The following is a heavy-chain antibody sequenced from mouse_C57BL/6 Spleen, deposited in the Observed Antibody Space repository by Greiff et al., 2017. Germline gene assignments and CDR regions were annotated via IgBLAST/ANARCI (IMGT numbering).Heavy chain of an antibody. V-gene: IGHV1-18*01. CDR3: ARKAYYSNYSAMDY. D-gene: IGHD2-5*01. CDR2: INPNNGGT. CDR1: GYTFTDYN. Sequence: SGPELVKPGASVKIPCKASGYTFTDYNMDWVKQSHGKSLEWIGDINPNNGGTIYNQKFKGKATLTVDKSSSTAYMELRSLTSEDTAVYYCARKAYYSNYSAMDYWGQGTSVTVSS. J-gene: IGHJ4*01.